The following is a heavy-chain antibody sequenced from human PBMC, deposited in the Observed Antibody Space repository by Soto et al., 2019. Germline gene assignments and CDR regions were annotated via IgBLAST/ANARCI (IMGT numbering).Heavy chain of an antibody. CDR2: VNVDNAE. V-gene: IGHV3-23*01. Sequence: EVQLLESGGDLVQPGGSLRLSCAASGFTFSSFAITRVPQAPGQGLEWVPSVNVDNAEHYAESVKGRFLISRDDSKNALYLQMNSLRDDDTAVYYCAKHYYMDVWGKGTTVTVSS. CDR3: AKHYYMDV. CDR1: GFTFSSFA. J-gene: IGHJ6*03.